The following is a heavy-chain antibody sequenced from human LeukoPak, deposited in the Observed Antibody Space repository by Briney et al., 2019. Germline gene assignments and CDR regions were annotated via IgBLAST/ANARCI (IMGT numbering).Heavy chain of an antibody. CDR2: ISSNGSST. CDR1: GFTFSSYA. J-gene: IGHJ4*02. Sequence: GGSLRLSCSASGFTFSSYAMHWVRQAPGKGLEYVSAISSNGSSTYYADSVKGRFTISRDNSKNTLYLQMSSLRAEDTAVYYCVKGSDTAMVPFDYWGQGTLVTVSS. CDR3: VKGSDTAMVPFDY. D-gene: IGHD5-18*01. V-gene: IGHV3-64D*06.